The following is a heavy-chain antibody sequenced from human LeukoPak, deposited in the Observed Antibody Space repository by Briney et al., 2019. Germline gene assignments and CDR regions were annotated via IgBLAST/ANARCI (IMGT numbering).Heavy chain of an antibody. Sequence: GGSLRLSCAASGFTFSSYAMHWVRQAPGKGLEWVAVISYDGSNKYYADSVKGRFTTSRDNSKNTLYLQMNSLRAEDTAVYYCARDTLYDYVWGSYRPFDYWGQGTLVTVSS. CDR2: ISYDGSNK. V-gene: IGHV3-30-3*01. D-gene: IGHD3-16*02. CDR1: GFTFSSYA. CDR3: ARDTLYDYVWGSYRPFDY. J-gene: IGHJ4*02.